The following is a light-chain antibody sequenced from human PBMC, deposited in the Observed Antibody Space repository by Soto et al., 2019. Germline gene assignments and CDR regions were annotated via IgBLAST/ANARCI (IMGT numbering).Light chain of an antibody. Sequence: DIQMTQSPSTLSASVGDRVTITCRASQNINNWLAWNQQKPGKAPKVLIYMASNLQSGVASRLSGSGSGTEFTLTLSSLQPDDFATYYCQQYKSYPWTFGRGTKVE. CDR1: QNINNW. V-gene: IGKV1-5*03. CDR2: MAS. CDR3: QQYKSYPWT. J-gene: IGKJ1*01.